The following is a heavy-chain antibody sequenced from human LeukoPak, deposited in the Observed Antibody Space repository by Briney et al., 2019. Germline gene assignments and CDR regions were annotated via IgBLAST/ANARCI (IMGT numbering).Heavy chain of an antibody. CDR1: GFTFSSYS. Sequence: PGGSLRLSCAASGFTFSSYSMNWVRQAPGKGLEWVSSISSSSSYIYYADSVKGRFTISRDNAKNSLYLQMNSLRAEDTAVYYCARGGCSGGSCYQRGFDPWGQGTLVTVSS. D-gene: IGHD2-15*01. CDR2: ISSSSSYI. CDR3: ARGGCSGGSCYQRGFDP. V-gene: IGHV3-21*01. J-gene: IGHJ5*02.